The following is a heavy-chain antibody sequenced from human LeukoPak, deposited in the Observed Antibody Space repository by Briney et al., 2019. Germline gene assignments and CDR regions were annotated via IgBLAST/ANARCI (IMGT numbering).Heavy chain of an antibody. V-gene: IGHV3-33*01. CDR1: GFILNDYG. Sequence: GGSLRLSCAASGFILNDYGMHWVRQAPAKGLEWVADIWFDKNQHFADSVKGRFAISRDNSKNTVSLQINSLRAEDTAVYYCARDRHCVNGVCHSPPGMDVWGQGTTVTVSS. CDR3: ARDRHCVNGVCHSPPGMDV. CDR2: IWFDKNQ. D-gene: IGHD2-8*01. J-gene: IGHJ6*02.